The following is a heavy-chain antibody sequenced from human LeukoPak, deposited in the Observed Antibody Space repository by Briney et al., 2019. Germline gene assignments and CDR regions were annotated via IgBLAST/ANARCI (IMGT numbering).Heavy chain of an antibody. CDR3: ARGVYSSGLYYFDY. CDR1: GYTFTSYG. D-gene: IGHD6-19*01. CDR2: ISAYNGNT. Sequence: GASVTVSCKASGYTFTSYGISWVRQAPGQGLEWMGWISAYNGNTNYAQKLQGRVTMTTDTSTSTAYMELRSLRSDDTAVYYCARGVYSSGLYYFDYWGQGTLVTVSS. J-gene: IGHJ4*02. V-gene: IGHV1-18*01.